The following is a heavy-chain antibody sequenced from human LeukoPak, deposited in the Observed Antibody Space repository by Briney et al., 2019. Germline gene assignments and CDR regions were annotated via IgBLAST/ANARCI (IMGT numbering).Heavy chain of an antibody. J-gene: IGHJ4*02. D-gene: IGHD2-2*01. V-gene: IGHV3-23*01. CDR1: GFQFDNYA. CDR2: ISSAGAST. CDR3: AKDGSTEQTSSFDY. Sequence: GGSLRLSCAASGFQFDNYAMSWVRQTPRKGLEWVSTISSAGASTYYADSVKGRFTISRDNFKNTLYLQMDSLGAEDTALYFCAKDGSTEQTSSFDYWGQGTLVTVS.